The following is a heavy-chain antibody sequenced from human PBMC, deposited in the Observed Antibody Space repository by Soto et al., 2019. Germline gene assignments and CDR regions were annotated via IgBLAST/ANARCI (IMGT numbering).Heavy chain of an antibody. V-gene: IGHV4-31*03. Sequence: SETLSLTCTVSGGSISSGGYYWSWIRQHPGKGLEWIGYIYYSGSTYYNPSLKSRVTISVDTSKNQFSLKLSSVTAADTAVYYCARGGSRQQPAPLTFVYWGQGTLVTVSS. CDR2: IYYSGST. CDR3: ARGGSRQQPAPLTFVY. CDR1: GGSISSGGYY. J-gene: IGHJ4*02. D-gene: IGHD6-13*01.